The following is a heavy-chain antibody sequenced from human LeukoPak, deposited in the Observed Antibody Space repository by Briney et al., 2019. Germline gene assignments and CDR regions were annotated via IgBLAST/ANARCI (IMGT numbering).Heavy chain of an antibody. D-gene: IGHD1-26*01. CDR3: ARSTTRVGATTFYFDS. V-gene: IGHV1-18*01. Sequence: ASVKVSCKASGYIFSSYVISWVRQAAGHGGEGMGWISAYNGNTNYAQKLLGRVTMTTDTSTRTAYMELTSLRSDYTAVYYCARSTTRVGATTFYFDSWGPGALFTVSS. CDR2: ISAYNGNT. CDR1: GYIFSSYV. J-gene: IGHJ4*02.